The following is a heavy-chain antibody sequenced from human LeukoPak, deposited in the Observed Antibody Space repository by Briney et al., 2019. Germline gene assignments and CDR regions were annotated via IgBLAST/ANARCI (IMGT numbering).Heavy chain of an antibody. CDR3: ARDTVALGSGSYYNNYFDY. Sequence: TGGSLRLSCAASGFTFSSYSMNWVRQAPGKGLEWVSYISSSSSTIYYADSVQGRFTISRDNAKNSLYLQMNSLRDEDTAVYYCARDTVALGSGSYYNNYFDYWGQGTLVTVSS. V-gene: IGHV3-48*02. J-gene: IGHJ4*02. CDR1: GFTFSSYS. D-gene: IGHD3-10*01. CDR2: ISSSSSTI.